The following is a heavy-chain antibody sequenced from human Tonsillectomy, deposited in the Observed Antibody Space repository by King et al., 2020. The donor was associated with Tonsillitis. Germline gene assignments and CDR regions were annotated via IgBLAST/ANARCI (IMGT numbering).Heavy chain of an antibody. CDR1: GYTFTNYW. CDR3: ATSDTGTLDY. CDR2: IYPGDSDT. J-gene: IGHJ4*02. V-gene: IGHV5-51*03. Sequence: QLVQSGAEVKKPGESLKISCKGSGYTFTNYWIAWLRQMPGKGLEWMGIIYPGDSDTRYSPSFQGQVTISADKSIRTAYLQWSSLMASDTATYYCATSDTGTLDYWGQGTLVTVSS. D-gene: IGHD7-27*01.